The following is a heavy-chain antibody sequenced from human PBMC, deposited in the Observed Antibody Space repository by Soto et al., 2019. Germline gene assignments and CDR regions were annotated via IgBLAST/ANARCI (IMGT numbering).Heavy chain of an antibody. CDR1: GFTFSSYS. CDR3: ARRAGGDSSRADFDY. J-gene: IGHJ4*02. CDR2: ISSCSSYI. Sequence: EVQLVESGGGLVKPGGSLRLSCAASGFTFSSYSMNWVRQAPGKGLEWVSSISSCSSYIYYADSVKGRFTISRDNAKNSLYLHTDSLSAEATAVYYCARRAGGDSSRADFDYSGQGTMVTVSS. V-gene: IGHV3-21*01. D-gene: IGHD3-16*01.